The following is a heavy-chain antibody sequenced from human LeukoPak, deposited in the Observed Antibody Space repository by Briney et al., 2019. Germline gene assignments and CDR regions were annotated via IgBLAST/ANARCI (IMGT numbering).Heavy chain of an antibody. V-gene: IGHV3-7*01. Sequence: GGSLRLSCAASGFTFSNYWMAWVRQAPGKGPEWVANINLDGSQKYYVDSVKGRFTISRDNSKNTLFLQMHSLRAEDTATYYCARRGSSGCFDFWGQGTLVTVSS. J-gene: IGHJ4*02. CDR2: INLDGSQK. CDR1: GFTFSNYW. CDR3: ARRGSSGCFDF. D-gene: IGHD6-19*01.